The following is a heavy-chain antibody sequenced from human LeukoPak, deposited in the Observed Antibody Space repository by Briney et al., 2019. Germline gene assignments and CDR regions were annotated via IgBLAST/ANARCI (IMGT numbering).Heavy chain of an antibody. D-gene: IGHD4-17*01. V-gene: IGHV3-11*04. CDR2: ISSSGSTI. CDR1: GFIFSDYY. CDR3: ARDYASEYMDV. Sequence: GGSLRLSCAASGFIFSDYYMSWIRQAPGKGLEWVSYISSSGSTIYYADSVKGRFTISRDNNQNSLFLQMDSLRVEDTAVYYCARDYASEYMDVWGKGTTVTVSS. J-gene: IGHJ6*03.